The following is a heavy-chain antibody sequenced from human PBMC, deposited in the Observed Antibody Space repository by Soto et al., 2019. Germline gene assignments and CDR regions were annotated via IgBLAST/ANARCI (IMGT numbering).Heavy chain of an antibody. J-gene: IGHJ4*02. D-gene: IGHD1-1*01. Sequence: QITLKESGPTRVKATQTLTLTCTFSGFSLSARPVGVGWIRQPPGKALERLALIYWDDDKRYSPSLNNRLTITKNTSKNQVVLTMTNIDPVDTAIYYCAHRACINGNWNGGYFDYWGQGALVTVSS. CDR3: AHRACINGNWNGGYFDY. CDR2: IYWDDDK. V-gene: IGHV2-5*02. CDR1: GFSLSARPVG.